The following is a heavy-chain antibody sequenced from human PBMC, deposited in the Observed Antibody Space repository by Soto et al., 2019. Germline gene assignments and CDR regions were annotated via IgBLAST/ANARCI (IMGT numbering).Heavy chain of an antibody. J-gene: IGHJ6*02. CDR2: ISYDGSNK. Sequence: LRLSCAASGFTFSSYAMHWVRQAPGKGLEWVAVISYDGSNKYYADSVKGRFTISRDNSKNTLYLQMNSLRAEDTAVYYCAREPADYYYGMDVWGQGTTVTVSS. V-gene: IGHV3-30-3*01. CDR1: GFTFSSYA. CDR3: AREPADYYYGMDV.